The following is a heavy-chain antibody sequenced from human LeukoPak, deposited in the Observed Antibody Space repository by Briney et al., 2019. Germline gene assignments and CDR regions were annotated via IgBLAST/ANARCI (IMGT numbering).Heavy chain of an antibody. D-gene: IGHD3-3*01. CDR2: IIPIFGTA. J-gene: IGHJ4*02. Sequence: SVKVSCKASGYTFTSYGISWVRQAPGQGLEWMGGIIPIFGTANYAQKFQGRVTITADESTSTAYMELSSLRSEDTAVYYCAREGTKRGFLERRFDYWGQGTLVTVSS. CDR3: AREGTKRGFLERRFDY. CDR1: GYTFTSYG. V-gene: IGHV1-69*13.